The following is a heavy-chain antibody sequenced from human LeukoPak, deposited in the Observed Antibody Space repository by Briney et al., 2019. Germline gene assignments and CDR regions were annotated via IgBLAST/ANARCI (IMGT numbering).Heavy chain of an antibody. CDR3: ARHAGLRYSYYFDY. Sequence: SETLSLTCTVYGGSFSGYYWSWIRQPPGRGLEWIGEINHSGSINYNPSLKSRVTISVDTSKNQFSLKLSSVTAADTAVYYCARHAGLRYSYYFDYWGQGTLVTVSS. CDR1: GGSFSGYY. V-gene: IGHV4-34*01. J-gene: IGHJ4*02. CDR2: INHSGSI. D-gene: IGHD3-9*01.